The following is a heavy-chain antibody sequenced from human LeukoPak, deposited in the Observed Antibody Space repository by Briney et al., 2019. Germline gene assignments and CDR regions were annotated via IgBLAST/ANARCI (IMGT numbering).Heavy chain of an antibody. Sequence: PSETLSLTCTVSGGSISSGSYYWRWIRQPAGKGLQWIGRIYTSGSTNYNRSLKSRVNIAVDASNNQFSLKLSSVTAADTAVYYCARVAYYDFWSGERGSYYFDYWGQGTLVTVSS. CDR2: IYTSGST. CDR3: ARVAYYDFWSGERGSYYFDY. V-gene: IGHV4-61*02. D-gene: IGHD3-3*01. J-gene: IGHJ4*02. CDR1: GGSISSGSYY.